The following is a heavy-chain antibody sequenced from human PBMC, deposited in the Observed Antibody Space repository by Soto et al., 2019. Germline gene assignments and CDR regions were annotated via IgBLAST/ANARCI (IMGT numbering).Heavy chain of an antibody. CDR3: VKGLTAAGLFNEY. J-gene: IGHJ4*02. CDR1: GFTFSSYA. CDR2: INYSGGST. Sequence: QPGGSLRLSCAASGFTFSSYAMSWVRQAPGKGLEWVSNINYSGGSTYYADSVKGRFTISRDNSMNTLYLQMNGLRADDTALYYCVKGLTAAGLFNEYWGKGTLVTVSS. V-gene: IGHV3-23*01. D-gene: IGHD6-13*01.